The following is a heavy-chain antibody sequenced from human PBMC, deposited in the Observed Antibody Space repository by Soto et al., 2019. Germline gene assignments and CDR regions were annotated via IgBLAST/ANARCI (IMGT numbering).Heavy chain of an antibody. CDR3: AREWNYYDSSGYYYP. CDR1: GFTFSSYA. J-gene: IGHJ5*02. D-gene: IGHD3-22*01. CDR2: ISYDGSNK. V-gene: IGHV3-30-3*01. Sequence: QVQLVESGGGVVQPGRSLRLSCAASGFTFSSYAMHWVRQAPGKGLEWVAVISYDGSNKYYADSVKGRFTISRDNSKNTLYLQMNSLRAEDTAVYYCAREWNYYDSSGYYYPWGQGTLVTVSS.